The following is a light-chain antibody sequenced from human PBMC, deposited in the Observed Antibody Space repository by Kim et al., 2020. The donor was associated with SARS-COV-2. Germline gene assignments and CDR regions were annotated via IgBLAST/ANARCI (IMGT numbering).Light chain of an antibody. V-gene: IGKV3-15*01. J-gene: IGKJ4*02. CDR1: QRINNN. CDR2: GAS. CDR3: QQYYLWPRT. Sequence: EIVMTQSPAAPSVSPGEGVTLSCRASQRINNNLAWYHQKPGQAPRLVIYGASTRATGIPARFSGSGSGTEFTLTISSLQPEDSAVYYCQQYYLWPRTFGVGTKVDIK.